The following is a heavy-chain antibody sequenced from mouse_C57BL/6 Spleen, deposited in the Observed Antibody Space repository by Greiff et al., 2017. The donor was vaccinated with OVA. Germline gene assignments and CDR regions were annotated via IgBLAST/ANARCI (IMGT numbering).Heavy chain of an antibody. CDR3: ARSWHPYYFDY. CDR2: IDPSDSYT. D-gene: IGHD3-1*01. Sequence: QVQLQQPGAELVMPGASVKLSCKASGYTFTSYWMHWVKQRPGQGLEWIGEIDPSDSYTNYNQKFKGKSTLTVDKSSSTAYMQLSSLTSEDSAVYYCARSWHPYYFDYGGQGTTLTVSS. J-gene: IGHJ2*01. CDR1: GYTFTSYW. V-gene: IGHV1-69*01.